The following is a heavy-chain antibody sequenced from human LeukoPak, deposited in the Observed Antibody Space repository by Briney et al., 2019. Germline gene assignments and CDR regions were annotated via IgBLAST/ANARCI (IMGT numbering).Heavy chain of an antibody. V-gene: IGHV3-9*01. J-gene: IGHJ3*02. D-gene: IGHD6-6*01. CDR2: ISWNSGSI. CDR3: AKGMTLEYSSSSAFDI. CDR1: GFTFDDYA. Sequence: GGSLRLSCAASGFTFDDYAMHWVRQAPGKGLEWVSGISWNSGSIGYADSVKGRFTISRDNAKNSLYLQMNSLRAEDTALYYCAKGMTLEYSSSSAFDIWGQGTMVTVSS.